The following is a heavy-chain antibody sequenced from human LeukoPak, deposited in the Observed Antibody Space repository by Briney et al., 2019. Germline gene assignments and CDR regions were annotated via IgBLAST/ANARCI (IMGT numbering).Heavy chain of an antibody. J-gene: IGHJ3*02. Sequence: KPSETLSLTCTVSGGSISSYYWSWIRQPPGKGLEWIGYIYYSGSTNYNPSLKSRVTISVDTSKNQFSLKLSSVTAADTAVYYCARLSPSAFDIWGQGTMVTVSS. CDR1: GGSISSYY. D-gene: IGHD3-3*02. CDR2: IYYSGST. V-gene: IGHV4-59*08. CDR3: ARLSPSAFDI.